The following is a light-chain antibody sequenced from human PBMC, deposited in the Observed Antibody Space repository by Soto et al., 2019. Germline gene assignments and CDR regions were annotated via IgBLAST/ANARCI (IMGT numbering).Light chain of an antibody. Sequence: QSVLTQPASVSGSPGQSITISCTGNTSDVGVYTYVSWYQHHPGKAPKLMIYEVSNRPSGVSNRFSGSKSGNTASLTISGLQAEDEADYYCSSCTSNTWVFGGGTKLTVL. J-gene: IGLJ3*02. CDR1: TSDVGVYTY. CDR3: SSCTSNTWV. CDR2: EVS. V-gene: IGLV2-14*01.